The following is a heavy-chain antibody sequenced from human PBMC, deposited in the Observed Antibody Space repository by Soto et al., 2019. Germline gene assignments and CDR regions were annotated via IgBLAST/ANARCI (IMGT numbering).Heavy chain of an antibody. CDR1: GFTFSSYG. D-gene: IGHD3-22*01. CDR3: AKALYDSSGFFDY. J-gene: IGHJ4*02. CDR2: ISYDGSNK. Sequence: VQLVESGGGVVQPGRSLRLSCAASGFTFSSYGMHWVRQAPGKGLEWVAVISYDGSNKYYADSVKGRFTISRDNSKNTLYLQMNSLRAEDTAVYYCAKALYDSSGFFDYWGQGTLVTVSS. V-gene: IGHV3-30*18.